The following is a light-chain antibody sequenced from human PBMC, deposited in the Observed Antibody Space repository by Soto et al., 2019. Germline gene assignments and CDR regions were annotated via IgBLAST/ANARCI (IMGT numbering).Light chain of an antibody. CDR3: QQSYSTPFT. CDR2: TAF. J-gene: IGKJ3*01. CDR1: QSISTY. V-gene: IGKV1-39*01. Sequence: DIQMTQSPSSLSASVGDRVTITCRSSQSISTYLNWYQQKPGKAPKLLIYTAFTLQIGVPSRFSGSGSGTVFTLTISSLQPEDFATYYCQQSYSTPFTFGPGTKVDIK.